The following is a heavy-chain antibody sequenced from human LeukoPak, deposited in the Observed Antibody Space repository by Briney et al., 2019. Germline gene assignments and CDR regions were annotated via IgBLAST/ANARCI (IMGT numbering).Heavy chain of an antibody. CDR2: ISWNSGSI. CDR1: GFTLDDYA. J-gene: IGHJ4*02. CDR3: AKSRGYYDSSGYY. D-gene: IGHD3-22*01. Sequence: GGSLRLSCAASGFTLDDYAMHWVRQAPGKGLEWVSGISWNSGSIGYADSVKGRFTISRDNSKNTLYLQMNSLRAEDTAVYYCAKSRGYYDSSGYYWGQGTLVTVSS. V-gene: IGHV3-9*01.